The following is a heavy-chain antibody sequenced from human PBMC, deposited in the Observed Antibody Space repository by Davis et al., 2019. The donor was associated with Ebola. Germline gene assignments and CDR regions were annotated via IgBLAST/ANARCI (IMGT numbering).Heavy chain of an antibody. CDR3: ARDPSDDFWSGIWGV. J-gene: IGHJ6*02. Sequence: PGGSLRLSCAASGFTFSDYYMSWIRQAPGKGLEWVSYISSSGSTIYYADSVKGRFTISRDNAKNSLYLQMNSLRAEDTAVYYCARDPSDDFWSGIWGVWGQGTTVTVSS. D-gene: IGHD3-3*01. CDR1: GFTFSDYY. V-gene: IGHV3-11*04. CDR2: ISSSGSTI.